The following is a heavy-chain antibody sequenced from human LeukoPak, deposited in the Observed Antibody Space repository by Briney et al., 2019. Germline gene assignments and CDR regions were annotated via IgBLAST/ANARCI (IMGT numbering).Heavy chain of an antibody. V-gene: IGHV1-2*02. CDR3: ARSVSLFAIVGATADSWFDP. CDR2: INPNSGGT. CDR1: GYTFTGYY. Sequence: SVKVSCKASGYTFTGYYMHWVRQAPGQGLEWMGWINPNSGGTNYAQKFQGRVTMTRDTSISTAYMELSSLRSEDTAVYYCARSVSLFAIVGATADSWFDPWGQGTLVTVSS. J-gene: IGHJ5*02. D-gene: IGHD1-26*01.